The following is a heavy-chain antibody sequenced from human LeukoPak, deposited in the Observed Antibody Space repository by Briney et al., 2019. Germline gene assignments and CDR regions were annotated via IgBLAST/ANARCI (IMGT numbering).Heavy chain of an antibody. J-gene: IGHJ6*03. D-gene: IGHD5-18*01. CDR3: AREYSYGPYYYMDV. Sequence: GGSLRLSCAASGFTVSSNYMSWVRQAPGKGLEWVSVIYSGGSTYYADSVKGRFTISRDNSKNTLYLQMNSLRAEDTAAYYCAREYSYGPYYYMDVWGKGTTVTVSS. V-gene: IGHV3-53*01. CDR1: GFTVSSNY. CDR2: IYSGGST.